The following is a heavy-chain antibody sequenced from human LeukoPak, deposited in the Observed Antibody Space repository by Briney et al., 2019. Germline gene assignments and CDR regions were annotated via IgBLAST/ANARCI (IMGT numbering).Heavy chain of an antibody. D-gene: IGHD6-19*01. J-gene: IGHJ6*02. CDR1: GGSISSYY. CDR3: ARDSSGCMDV. V-gene: IGHV4-59*01. CDR2: IYYSGST. Sequence: SETLSLTCTVSGGSISSYYWSWIRQPPGKGLEWIGYIYYSGSTNYNPSLKSRVTISVDTSKNQFSLKLSSVTAADTAVYYCARDSSGCMDVWGQGTTVTVSS.